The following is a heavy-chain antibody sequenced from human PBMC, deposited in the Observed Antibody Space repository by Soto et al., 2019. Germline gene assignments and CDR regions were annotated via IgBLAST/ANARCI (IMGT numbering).Heavy chain of an antibody. CDR3: ARDPVNYYGSWTYGMDV. J-gene: IGHJ6*02. CDR1: GLTLSRFA. V-gene: IGHV3-30-3*01. D-gene: IGHD3-10*01. Sequence: ESGGGVVQPGRSLRLSCAASGLTLSRFAMHWVRQAPGKGLEGVAVIGYDGSNKDYADSVKGRFTISRDNSKNTLYLQMNSLRPEDTAVYYCARDPVNYYGSWTYGMDVWGQGTTVTVSS. CDR2: IGYDGSNK.